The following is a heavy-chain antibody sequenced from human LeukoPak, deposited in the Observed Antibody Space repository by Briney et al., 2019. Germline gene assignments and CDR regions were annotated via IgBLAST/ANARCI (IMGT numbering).Heavy chain of an antibody. CDR1: GASLSSSNW. CDR3: ARRRLPPSLEAFF. J-gene: IGHJ4*02. D-gene: IGHD2/OR15-2a*01. V-gene: IGHV4-4*02. Sequence: SETLSLTCTVSGASLSSSNWWSWVRQFPEKGLEWIGEIHHFGTKNYNQSLKCRVIISIDKSKNQFSLKVNSLTGADTAVYYCARRRLPPSLEAFFWGQGALVTVSS. CDR2: IHHFGTK.